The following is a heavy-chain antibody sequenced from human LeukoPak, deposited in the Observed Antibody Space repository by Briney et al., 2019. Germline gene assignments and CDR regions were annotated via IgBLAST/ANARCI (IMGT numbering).Heavy chain of an antibody. J-gene: IGHJ6*02. CDR2: IYYSGST. CDR3: ARQRSHDYYDSSGYYWGDYYYGMDV. V-gene: IGHV4-59*08. D-gene: IGHD3-22*01. CDR1: GGSISSYY. Sequence: SETLSLTCTVSGGSISSYYWGWIRQPPGKGLEWIGYIYYSGSTNYNPSLKSRVTISVDTSKNQFSLKLSSVTAADTAVYYCARQRSHDYYDSSGYYWGDYYYGMDVWGQGTTVTVSS.